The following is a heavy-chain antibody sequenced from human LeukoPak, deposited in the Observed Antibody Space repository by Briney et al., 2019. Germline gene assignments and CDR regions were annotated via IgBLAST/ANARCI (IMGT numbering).Heavy chain of an antibody. CDR3: ARVHCSSTSCSTGYFQH. V-gene: IGHV1-2*02. CDR2: INPNSGGT. J-gene: IGHJ1*01. D-gene: IGHD2-2*01. CDR1: GYTFTGYY. Sequence: GASVKVSCKASGYTFTGYYMHWVRQAPGQGLEWMGWINPNSGGTNYAQKFQGRVTMTRDTSISTAYMELSRLRSDDTAVYYCARVHCSSTSCSTGYFQHWGQGTLVTVSS.